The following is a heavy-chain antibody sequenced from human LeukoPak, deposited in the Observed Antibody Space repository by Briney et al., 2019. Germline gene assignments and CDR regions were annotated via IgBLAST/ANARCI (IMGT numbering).Heavy chain of an antibody. V-gene: IGHV4-30-2*01. CDR3: ARERSTYAGAPENWFDP. Sequence: SQTLSLTCAVSGGSISSGGYSWSWIRQPPGKGLEWIGYIYHSGSTYYNPSLKSRVTISVDRSKNQFSLKLSSVTAADTAVYYWARERSTYAGAPENWFDPWGQGILVTVSS. CDR2: IYHSGST. D-gene: IGHD2-2*01. J-gene: IGHJ5*02. CDR1: GGSISSGGYS.